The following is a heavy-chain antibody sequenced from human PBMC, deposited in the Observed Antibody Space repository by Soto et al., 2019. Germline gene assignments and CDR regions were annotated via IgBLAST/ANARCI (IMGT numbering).Heavy chain of an antibody. V-gene: IGHV3-23*01. CDR1: GFTFSSYA. J-gene: IGHJ3*01. CDR2: ISGSGGRT. Sequence: EVQLLESGGGLVQPGGSLRLSCAASGFTFSSYALSWVRQAPGKGLERVSAISGSGGRTYYADSVKGRLTISRENTKNSLCLQMNRLRAEDTAVYYCAKASGSLGLYPLLDAFDLWGQGTMVTVST. CDR3: AKASGSLGLYPLLDAFDL. D-gene: IGHD1-26*01.